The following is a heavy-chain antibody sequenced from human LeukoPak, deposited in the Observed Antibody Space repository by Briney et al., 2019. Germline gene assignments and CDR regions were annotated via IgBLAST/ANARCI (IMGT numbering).Heavy chain of an antibody. CDR3: AKALYTMTSDADY. CDR2: IQSDGSNK. D-gene: IGHD3-22*01. Sequence: GGSLRLSCAASGFTFSSYAMSWVRQAPGKGPEWVAFIQSDGSNKYYADSVKGRFTISRDNSKNTLHLQLSSLRAEDTAIYYFAKALYTMTSDADYWGQGTLVTVSS. V-gene: IGHV3-30*02. CDR1: GFTFSSYA. J-gene: IGHJ4*02.